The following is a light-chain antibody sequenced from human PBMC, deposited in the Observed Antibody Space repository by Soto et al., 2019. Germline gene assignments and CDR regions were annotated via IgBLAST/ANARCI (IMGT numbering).Light chain of an antibody. Sequence: QSALTQPASVSGSPGQSITISCTGTSSDVGGYNYVSWYQHHPGKAPKLMIYDVSNRPSGVSNRFSGSKSGNTASLTTSGLQAEDEADYYCSSYTSSSTPLFGGGTKLTVL. CDR2: DVS. CDR3: SSYTSSSTPL. J-gene: IGLJ2*01. CDR1: SSDVGGYNY. V-gene: IGLV2-14*03.